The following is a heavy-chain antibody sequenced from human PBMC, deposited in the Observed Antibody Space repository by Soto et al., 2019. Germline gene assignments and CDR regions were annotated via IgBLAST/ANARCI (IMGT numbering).Heavy chain of an antibody. CDR3: AKKGLNTGYSSGWYEVGAFDI. CDR1: GFTFDDYA. CDR2: ISWNSGSI. D-gene: IGHD6-19*01. Sequence: EVQLVESGGGLVQPGRSLRLSCAASGFTFDDYAMHWVRQAPGKGLAWVSGISWNSGSIGYADSVKGRFTISRDNAKNSLYLQMNSLRAEDTALYYCAKKGLNTGYSSGWYEVGAFDIWGQGTMVTVSS. V-gene: IGHV3-9*01. J-gene: IGHJ3*02.